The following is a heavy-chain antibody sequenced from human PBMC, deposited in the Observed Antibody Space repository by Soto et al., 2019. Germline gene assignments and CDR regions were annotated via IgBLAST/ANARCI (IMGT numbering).Heavy chain of an antibody. D-gene: IGHD1-1*01. CDR3: ARQEPDYYYHYGLDV. CDR1: GYSFTTYW. J-gene: IGHJ6*02. CDR2: IDPSYSST. V-gene: IGHV5-10-1*01. Sequence: GESLKISFKGSGYSFTTYWINWVRQMPGKGLEWMGRIDPSYSSTKYSPSFQGHVTISADNSITTAYLQGSSLKASDTATYYCARQEPDYYYHYGLDVWGQGTTVTVSS.